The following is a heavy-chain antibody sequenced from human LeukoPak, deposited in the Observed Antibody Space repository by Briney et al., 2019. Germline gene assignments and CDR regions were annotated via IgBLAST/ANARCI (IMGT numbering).Heavy chain of an antibody. J-gene: IGHJ4*02. V-gene: IGHV3-48*04. Sequence: PGGSLRLSCAASGFTFSSYSMNWVRQAPGKGLEWVSYISSSSSTIYYADSVKGRFTISRDNAKNSLYLQMNSLRAEDTAVYYCARRDFLYYFDYWGQGTLVTVSS. CDR2: ISSSSSTI. CDR1: GFTFSSYS. D-gene: IGHD2/OR15-2a*01. CDR3: ARRDFLYYFDY.